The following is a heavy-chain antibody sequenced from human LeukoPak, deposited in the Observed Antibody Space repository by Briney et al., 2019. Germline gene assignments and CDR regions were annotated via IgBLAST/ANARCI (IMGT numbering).Heavy chain of an antibody. J-gene: IGHJ6*03. V-gene: IGHV3-21*04. Sequence: GGSLRLSCAASGFTFSTYSMNWVRQAPGKGLEWISFISTSSIYIYYADSVKGRFTISRDNARNSLYLQMNSLRAEDTAVYYCAFSSYYLQGNYYYMDVWGKGTTVTVSS. CDR3: AFSSYYLQGNYYYMDV. CDR1: GFTFSTYS. D-gene: IGHD1-26*01. CDR2: ISTSSIYI.